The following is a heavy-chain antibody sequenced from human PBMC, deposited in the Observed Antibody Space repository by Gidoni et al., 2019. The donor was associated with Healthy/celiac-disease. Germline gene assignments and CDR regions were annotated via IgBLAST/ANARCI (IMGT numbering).Heavy chain of an antibody. V-gene: IGHV1-69*01. CDR3: ASLMDSSGYYGYRNSVFDY. J-gene: IGHJ4*02. CDR2: IIPIFGTA. D-gene: IGHD3-22*01. Sequence: QVQLVQSGAEVKKPGSSVKVSCKASGGTFSSYAISWVRQAPGQGLEWMGGIIPIFGTANYAQKFQGRVTITADESTSTAYMELSSLRSEDTTVYYCASLMDSSGYYGYRNSVFDYWGQGTLVTVSS. CDR1: GGTFSSYA.